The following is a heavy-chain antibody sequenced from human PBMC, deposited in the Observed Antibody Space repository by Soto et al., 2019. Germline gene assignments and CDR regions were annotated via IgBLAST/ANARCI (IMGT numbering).Heavy chain of an antibody. D-gene: IGHD5-18*01. CDR3: AKEIIEDTAMVTGIDY. CDR1: GFTFSSYG. V-gene: IGHV3-30*18. Sequence: GGSLRLSCAASGFTFSSYGMHWVRQAPGKGLEWVAVISYDGSNKYYADSVKGRFTISRDNSKNTLYLQMNSLRAEDTAVYYCAKEIIEDTAMVTGIDYWGQGTLVTVSS. J-gene: IGHJ4*02. CDR2: ISYDGSNK.